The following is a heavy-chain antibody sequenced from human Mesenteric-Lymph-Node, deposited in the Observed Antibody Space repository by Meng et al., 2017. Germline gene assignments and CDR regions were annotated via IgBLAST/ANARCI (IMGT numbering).Heavy chain of an antibody. CDR1: GVSFSGNY. V-gene: IGHV4-34*01. CDR3: GRGRGNVY. Sequence: QVQLQQWVPGQLNPSETLYLSWAFYGVSFSGNYGSWIRQSPGKGLEWIGAINHSGSTNYNPSLKSRVSISVDTSKNQFSLKLSSVTAADTAVYYCGRGRGNVYWGQGTLVTVSS. D-gene: IGHD1-1*01. CDR2: INHSGST. J-gene: IGHJ4*02.